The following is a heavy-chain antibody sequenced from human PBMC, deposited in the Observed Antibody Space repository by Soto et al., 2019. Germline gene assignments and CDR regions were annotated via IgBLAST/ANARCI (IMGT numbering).Heavy chain of an antibody. CDR3: ARGGLWLGELSTFDC. CDR2: ISYDRSNK. D-gene: IGHD3-10*01. J-gene: IGHJ4*02. V-gene: IGHV3-30-3*01. Sequence: QVPLVESGGGVVQPGRSLRLSCAASGFTFSSYAMHWVRQAPGKGLEWVAVISYDRSNKYYADSVKCRFTISRDNSKTALYREMNSLRVEDTAVYYCARGGLWLGELSTFDCGGQGTLVTVSA. CDR1: GFTFSSYA.